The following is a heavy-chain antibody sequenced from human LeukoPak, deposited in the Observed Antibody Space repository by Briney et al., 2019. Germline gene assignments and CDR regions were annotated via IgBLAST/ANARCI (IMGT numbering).Heavy chain of an antibody. J-gene: IGHJ4*02. CDR3: ARGVAVAGPWFRYYFDY. Sequence: GGSLRLSCAASGFTVSSNYMSWVRQAPGKGLEWVAVISYDGSNKYYADSVRGRFTISRDNSKNTLYLQMNSLRAEDTAVYYCARGVAVAGPWFRYYFDYWGQGTLVTVSS. V-gene: IGHV3-30-3*01. D-gene: IGHD6-19*01. CDR1: GFTVSSNY. CDR2: ISYDGSNK.